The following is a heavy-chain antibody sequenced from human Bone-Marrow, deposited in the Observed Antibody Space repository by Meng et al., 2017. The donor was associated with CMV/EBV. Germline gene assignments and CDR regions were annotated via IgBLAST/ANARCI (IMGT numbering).Heavy chain of an antibody. CDR1: GFTFSSHW. V-gene: IGHV3-74*01. D-gene: IGHD6-6*01. CDR2: INADGSST. CDR3: AREVVRWFDI. J-gene: IGHJ5*02. Sequence: LSLTCAASGFTFSSHWMHWVRQAPGKGLVCVSHINADGSSTSYADSVKGPFTISRDNAKNTLYLQMNSLRAEDTAVYYCAREVVRWFDIWGQGTLVTVSS.